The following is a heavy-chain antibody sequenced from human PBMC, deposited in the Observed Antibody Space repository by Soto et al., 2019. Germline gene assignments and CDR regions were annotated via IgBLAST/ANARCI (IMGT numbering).Heavy chain of an antibody. J-gene: IGHJ5*02. Sequence: PGGSLRLSCAVSGFTFSDLYMSWIRQAPGKGLEWVSYISSSGHSTQYADSVKGRFIISRDNAKNSLYLQMNSLRAEDTAVYYCARDGGQWLNWFDPWGQGTLVTVSS. CDR1: GFTFSDLY. V-gene: IGHV3-11*05. D-gene: IGHD6-19*01. CDR3: ARDGGQWLNWFDP. CDR2: ISSSGHST.